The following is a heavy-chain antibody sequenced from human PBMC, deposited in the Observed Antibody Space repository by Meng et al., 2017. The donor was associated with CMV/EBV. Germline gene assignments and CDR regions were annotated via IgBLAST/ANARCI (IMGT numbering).Heavy chain of an antibody. CDR2: ISSSSSYI. CDR1: GFTFSSYS. V-gene: IGHV3-21*01. CDR3: ARSPGTGSY. J-gene: IGHJ4*02. D-gene: IGHD3/OR15-3a*01. Sequence: ETLSLTCAASGFTFSSYSMNWVRQAPGKGLEWVSSISSSSSYIYYADSVKGRFTISRDNAKNSLYLQMNSLRAEDTAVYYCARSPGTGSYWGQGTLVTVSS.